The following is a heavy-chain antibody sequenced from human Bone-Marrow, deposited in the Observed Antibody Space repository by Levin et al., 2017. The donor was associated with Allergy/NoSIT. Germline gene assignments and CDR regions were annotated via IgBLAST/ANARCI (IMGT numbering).Heavy chain of an antibody. D-gene: IGHD2-8*01. Sequence: GGSLRLSCTASGFTFTTYWMTWVRQAPGKGLEWVARIKHDGSDKYYVDSVKGRFTVSRDNAKKSLYLHMNSLGVEDTAVDYCARGGVVYAMGYFYYGMDVWGQGTTVTVS. CDR2: IKHDGSDK. CDR3: ARGGVVYAMGYFYYGMDV. CDR1: GFTFTTYW. V-gene: IGHV3-7*01. J-gene: IGHJ6*02.